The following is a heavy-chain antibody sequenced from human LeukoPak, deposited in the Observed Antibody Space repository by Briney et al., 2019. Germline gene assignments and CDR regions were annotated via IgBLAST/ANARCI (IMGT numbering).Heavy chain of an antibody. CDR3: AKDLGFTYYYGSGSYYNRPFDY. CDR2: ISGSGGST. CDR1: GFTFSSYA. V-gene: IGHV3-23*01. J-gene: IGHJ4*02. D-gene: IGHD3-10*01. Sequence: PGGSLRLSCAASGFTFSSYAMSWVRQAPGKGLECVSAISGSGGSTYYADSVKGRFTISRDNSKNTLYLQMNSLRAEDTAVYYCAKDLGFTYYYGSGSYYNRPFDYWGQGTLVTVSS.